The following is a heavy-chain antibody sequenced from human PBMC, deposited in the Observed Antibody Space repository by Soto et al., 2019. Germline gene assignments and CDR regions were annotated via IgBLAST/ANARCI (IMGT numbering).Heavy chain of an antibody. V-gene: IGHV3-30*04. CDR1: GGTFGGYG. Sequence: GGSQSVRCAAAGGTFGGYGRHWVRPTPGKGLERVAVISYDGSDKYYADSVKGRFTISRDNSKNTLYLQMNSLRREDTSVYYCAREYTLAAVATGYRGQGILVTGSS. D-gene: IGHD6-19*01. J-gene: IGHJ4*02. CDR3: AREYTLAAVATGY. CDR2: ISYDGSDK.